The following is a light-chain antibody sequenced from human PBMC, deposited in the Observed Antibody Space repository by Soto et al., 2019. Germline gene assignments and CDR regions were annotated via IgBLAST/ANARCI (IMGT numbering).Light chain of an antibody. CDR2: KDR. CDR3: YSAADNNLGV. Sequence: SYELTQPSSVSVSPGQTARITCSGDVLAKKYARWFQQKPGQAPVLVIYKDRERPSGIPERFSGFSSGTTVTLTISGAQVEDEADYYCYSAADNNLGVFGGGTKLTVL. J-gene: IGLJ3*02. CDR1: VLAKKY. V-gene: IGLV3-27*01.